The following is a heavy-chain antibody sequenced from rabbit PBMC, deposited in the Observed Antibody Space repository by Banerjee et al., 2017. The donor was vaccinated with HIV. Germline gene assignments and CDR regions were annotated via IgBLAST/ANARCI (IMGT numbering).Heavy chain of an antibody. J-gene: IGHJ4*01. V-gene: IGHV1S45*01. CDR3: ASADDGNNYLLEM. CDR1: GIDFSSSDW. Sequence: EESGGDLVKPEGSLTLTCTASGIDFSSSDWICWVRQAPGKGLEWIGCIHSGNGYYATWAKGRFTISKTSSTTVTLQMTSLTAADTATYFCASADDGNNYLLEMWGQGTLVTVS. CDR2: IHSGNG. D-gene: IGHD8-1*01.